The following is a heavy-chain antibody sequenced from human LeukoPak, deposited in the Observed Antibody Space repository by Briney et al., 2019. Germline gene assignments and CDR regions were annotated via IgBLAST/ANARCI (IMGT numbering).Heavy chain of an antibody. CDR1: GCTFSGYY. Sequence: ASVKVSCKASGCTFSGYYIHWVRQAPGQGLEWMGWINPNGGGTNYARKFQGRVTMTRATSITTAYMELSRLTSDDTAVYYCARGLPGGFDPWSQGTLVTVSS. J-gene: IGHJ5*02. V-gene: IGHV1-2*02. CDR3: ARGLPGGFDP. CDR2: INPNGGGT. D-gene: IGHD4-11*01.